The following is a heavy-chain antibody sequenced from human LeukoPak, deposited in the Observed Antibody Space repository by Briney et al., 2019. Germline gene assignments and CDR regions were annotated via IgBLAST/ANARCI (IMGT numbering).Heavy chain of an antibody. Sequence: GGSLRLSCVASGFTFSSRWMHWVHQAPGKGLVWVSIINTDGSTTRYADFVEGRFTISRDNAKNTLHLQMNSLRGEDTAVFYCARDLGGRWGYWGQGTLVTVSS. J-gene: IGHJ4*02. D-gene: IGHD5-24*01. CDR3: ARDLGGRWGY. CDR2: INTDGSTT. V-gene: IGHV3-74*01. CDR1: GFTFSSRW.